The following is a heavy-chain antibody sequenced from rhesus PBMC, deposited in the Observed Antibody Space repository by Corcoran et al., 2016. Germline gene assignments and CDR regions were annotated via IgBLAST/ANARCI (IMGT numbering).Heavy chain of an antibody. CDR1: GYSFTDYY. J-gene: IGHJ4*01. CDR2: VVPEDGVV. CDR3: AIGIIVGRDY. Sequence: EVQLVQSGAEVKKPGASVKISCKASGYSFTDYYLHWVRQAPGKGLEWMGRVVPEDGVVVHVQKFQDRVTITADTSTDIAYMELSSLRSEDTAVYYCAIGIIVGRDYWGQGVLVTVSS. D-gene: IGHD6-13*01. V-gene: IGHV1-111*02.